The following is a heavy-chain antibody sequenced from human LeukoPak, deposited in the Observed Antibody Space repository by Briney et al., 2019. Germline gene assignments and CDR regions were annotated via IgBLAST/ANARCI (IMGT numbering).Heavy chain of an antibody. V-gene: IGHV1-2*02. J-gene: IGHJ5*02. CDR2: INPNSGGT. Sequence: ASVKVSCKTSGYTSTGYYMHWVRQAPGQGLEWMGWINPNSGGTNYAQKFQGRVTMTRDTSISTAYMELSRLRSDDTAVYYCARANMVRRVGSFFDRNWFDPWGQGTLVTVSS. CDR1: GYTSTGYY. CDR3: ARANMVRRVGSFFDRNWFDP. D-gene: IGHD3-10*01.